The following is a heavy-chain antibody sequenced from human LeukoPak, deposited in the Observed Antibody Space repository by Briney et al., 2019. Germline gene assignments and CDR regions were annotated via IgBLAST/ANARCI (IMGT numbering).Heavy chain of an antibody. J-gene: IGHJ4*02. CDR1: GYTFTGYY. CDR2: INPNSGDT. CDR3: ARGGGSAAGVFDY. Sequence: GASVKVSCKASGYTFTGYYLHWARQAPGQGLEWMGWINPNSGDTNYAQKFQGRVTMTRDTSISTAYMELRRLRSDDTAVYYCARGGGSAAGVFDYWGQGTLVSVSS. D-gene: IGHD6-13*01. V-gene: IGHV1-2*02.